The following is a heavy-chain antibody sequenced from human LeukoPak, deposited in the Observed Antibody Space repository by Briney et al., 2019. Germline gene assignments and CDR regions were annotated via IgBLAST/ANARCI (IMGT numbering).Heavy chain of an antibody. CDR2: IYYSGST. CDR3: AGSSLSGRERNPPGYDYVWGSYRSSLYGMDV. J-gene: IGHJ6*02. V-gene: IGHV4-30-4*01. Sequence: SETLSLTCTVSGGSISSGDYYWSWIRKPPGKGLEWIGYIYYSGSTYYSPSLKSRVTLSVDTSKNQCSLKLSSVTAADTAVYYCAGSSLSGRERNPPGYDYVWGSYRSSLYGMDVWGQGTTVTVSS. CDR1: GGSISSGDYY. D-gene: IGHD3-16*02.